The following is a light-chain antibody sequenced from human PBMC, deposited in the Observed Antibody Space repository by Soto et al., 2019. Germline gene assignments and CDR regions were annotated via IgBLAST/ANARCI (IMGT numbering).Light chain of an antibody. CDR3: CSNAGSSPLV. Sequence: QSALTQPASVSGSPGQSITISCTGTSSDVGCYNHVSWYQQHPGKAPKLMIYEGSNRPSGVSNRFSGPKSGNTASLTISGLQAECEFDYYCCSNAGSSPLVFGGGTQLTVL. V-gene: IGLV2-23*01. CDR2: EGS. J-gene: IGLJ2*01. CDR1: SSDVGCYNH.